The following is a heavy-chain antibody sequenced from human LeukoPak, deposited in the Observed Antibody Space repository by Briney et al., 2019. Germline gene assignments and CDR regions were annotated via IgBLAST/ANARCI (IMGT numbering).Heavy chain of an antibody. J-gene: IGHJ4*02. Sequence: ASVKVSCKASGYTFTSYGISWVRQAPGQGLEWMGWISAYNGNTNYAQKLQGRVTTTTDTSTSTAYMELRSLRSDDTAVYYCARGPSITIFGVVIISADFDYWGQGTLVTVSP. D-gene: IGHD3-3*01. CDR1: GYTFTSYG. CDR2: ISAYNGNT. CDR3: ARGPSITIFGVVIISADFDY. V-gene: IGHV1-18*01.